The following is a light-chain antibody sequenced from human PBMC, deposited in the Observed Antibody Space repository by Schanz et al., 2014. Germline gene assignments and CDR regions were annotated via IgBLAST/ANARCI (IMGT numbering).Light chain of an antibody. V-gene: IGLV2-14*01. CDR3: SSFTSSSTGV. CDR1: SSDVGTFNY. CDR2: GVS. J-gene: IGLJ3*02. Sequence: QSALTQPASVSGSPGQSITLSCTGTSSDVGTFNYVSWYQQSPGKAPKLMIYGVSNRPSGVSNRFSGSKSGNTASLTISGLQAEDEADYYCSSFTSSSTGVFGGGTKLTVL.